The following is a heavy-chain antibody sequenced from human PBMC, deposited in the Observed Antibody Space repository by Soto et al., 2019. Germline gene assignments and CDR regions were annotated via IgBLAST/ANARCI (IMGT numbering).Heavy chain of an antibody. CDR3: ARAAYGHGSDV. Sequence: EMQMVESGGGLVQPGGSLRLSCAASGFTFSDHYMDWVRQAPGKGLEWVGRITNKVDGYTTSYAASVEGRFIVSSDDSRNSLFLQLNNLKVEDTAVYFCARAAYGHGSDVWGQGSTVIVSS. D-gene: IGHD3-16*01. CDR2: ITNKVDGYTT. CDR1: GFTFSDHY. J-gene: IGHJ6*02. V-gene: IGHV3-72*01.